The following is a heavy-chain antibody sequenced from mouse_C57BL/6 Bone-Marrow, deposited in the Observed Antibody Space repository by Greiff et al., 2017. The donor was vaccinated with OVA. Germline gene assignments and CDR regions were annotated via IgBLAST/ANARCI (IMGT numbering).Heavy chain of an antibody. J-gene: IGHJ4*01. Sequence: EVKLMESGEGLVKPGGSLKLSCAASGFTFSSYAMSWVRQTPEKRLEWVAYISSGGDYIYYADTVKGRFTISRDNARNTLYLQMSSLKSEDTAMYYCTRNYGSSYAMDYWGQGTSVTVSS. CDR2: ISSGGDYI. CDR1: GFTFSSYA. D-gene: IGHD1-1*01. V-gene: IGHV5-9-1*02. CDR3: TRNYGSSYAMDY.